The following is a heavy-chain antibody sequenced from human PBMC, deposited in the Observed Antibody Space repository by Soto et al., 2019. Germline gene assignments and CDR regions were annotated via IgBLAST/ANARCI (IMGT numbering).Heavy chain of an antibody. CDR1: GFTFSNAW. CDR2: IKSKTDGGTT. D-gene: IGHD3-22*01. Sequence: GGSLRLSCAASGFTFSNAWMSWVRQAPGKGLEWVGRIKSKTDGGTTDYAAPVKGRFTISRDDSKNTLYLQMNSLKTEDTAVYYCTRPPGDSSGYDAFDIWGQGTMVTVSS. J-gene: IGHJ3*02. CDR3: TRPPGDSSGYDAFDI. V-gene: IGHV3-15*01.